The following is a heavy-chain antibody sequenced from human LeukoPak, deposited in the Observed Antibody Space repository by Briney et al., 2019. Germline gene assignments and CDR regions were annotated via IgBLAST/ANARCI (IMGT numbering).Heavy chain of an antibody. D-gene: IGHD6-19*01. J-gene: IGHJ6*03. CDR2: IRYDGSNK. V-gene: IGHV3-30*02. CDR3: ARGRIAVAGTYIPSNWGPQLYYMDV. Sequence: GGSLRLSCAASGFTFSSYGMHWVRQAPGKGLEWVAFIRYDGSNKYYADSVKGRFTISRDNAKNSLYLQMNSLRAEDTAVYYCARGRIAVAGTYIPSNWGPQLYYMDVWGKGTTVTVSS. CDR1: GFTFSSYG.